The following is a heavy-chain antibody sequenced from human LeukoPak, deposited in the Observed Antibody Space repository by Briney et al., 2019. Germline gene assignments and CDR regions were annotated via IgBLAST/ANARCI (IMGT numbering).Heavy chain of an antibody. CDR1: GFTFSSYA. D-gene: IGHD3-22*01. CDR3: ARTRTAYYYDSSGSDWAFDI. J-gene: IGHJ3*02. CDR2: ISGSGGST. V-gene: IGHV3-23*01. Sequence: GGSLRLSCAASGFTFSSYAMSWVRQAPGKGLEWVSAISGSGGSTYYADSVKGRFTISRDNSKNTLHLQMNSLRAEDTAVYYCARTRTAYYYDSSGSDWAFDIWGQGTMVTVSS.